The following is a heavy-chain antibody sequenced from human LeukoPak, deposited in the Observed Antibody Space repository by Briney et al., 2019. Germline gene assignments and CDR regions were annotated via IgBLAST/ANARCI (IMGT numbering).Heavy chain of an antibody. Sequence: SETLSLTCSVSGSSISSYYWSWIRQPAGKGLEWIGRIYTSGSTNYNPSLKSRVTMSVDTSRNQFSLKLNSVTAADTAVYYCCAAAHPHYYYYMDVWGKGTTVTVSS. D-gene: IGHD6-13*01. V-gene: IGHV4-4*07. CDR2: IYTSGST. J-gene: IGHJ6*03. CDR1: GSSISSYY. CDR3: CAAAHPHYYYYMDV.